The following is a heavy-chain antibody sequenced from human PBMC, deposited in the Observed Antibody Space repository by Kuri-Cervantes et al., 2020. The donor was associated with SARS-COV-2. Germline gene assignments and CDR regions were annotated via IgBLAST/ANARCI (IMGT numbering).Heavy chain of an antibody. V-gene: IGHV4-30-2*01. CDR2: IYHSGST. CDR1: GGSISSGGYS. Sequence: LRLSCAVSGGSISSGGYSWSWIRQPPGKGLEWIGYIYHSGSTYYNPSLKTRVTISVDRSKNQFSLKLSSVTAADTAVYYRATSSGWYREYFQHWGQGTLVTVSS. J-gene: IGHJ1*01. CDR3: ATSSGWYREYFQH. D-gene: IGHD6-19*01.